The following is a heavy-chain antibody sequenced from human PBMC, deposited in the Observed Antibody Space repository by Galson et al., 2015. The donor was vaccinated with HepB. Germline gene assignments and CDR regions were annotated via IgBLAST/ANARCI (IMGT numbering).Heavy chain of an antibody. CDR2: ISFDGSNK. CDR1: GFTFIYFG. J-gene: IGHJ2*01. CDR3: AKDPSVAARPGDWYFDL. V-gene: IGHV3-30*18. Sequence: SLRLSCAASGFTFIYFGMNWVRQAPGKGLEWVALISFDGSNKYYADSVKGRFTISRDNSKNTLYLQMNSLRAEDTAVYYCAKDPSVAARPGDWYFDLWGRGTLVTVSS. D-gene: IGHD6-6*01.